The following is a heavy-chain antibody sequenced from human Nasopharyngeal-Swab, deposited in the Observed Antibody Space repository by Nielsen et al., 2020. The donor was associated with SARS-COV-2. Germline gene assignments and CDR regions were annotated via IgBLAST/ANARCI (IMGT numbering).Heavy chain of an antibody. D-gene: IGHD3-9*01. Sequence: ASVKVSCKAPGYTFTSYYMHWVRQAPGQGLEWMGIINPSGGSTSYAQKFQGRVTMTRDTSTSTVYMELSSLRSEDTAVYYCARMLRYFDWLSKYGMDVWGQGTTVTVSS. CDR1: GYTFTSYY. J-gene: IGHJ6*02. V-gene: IGHV1-46*01. CDR2: INPSGGST. CDR3: ARMLRYFDWLSKYGMDV.